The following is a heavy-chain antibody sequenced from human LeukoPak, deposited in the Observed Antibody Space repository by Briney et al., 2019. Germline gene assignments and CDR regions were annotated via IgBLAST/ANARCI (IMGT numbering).Heavy chain of an antibody. Sequence: GGSLRLSCAASGFTFNTFNMNWVRQAPGKGLEWVSSITSGGDYIYYADSVKGRFTTSRDNAKNSLCLQLDSLRVEDTAVYYCARGHYDVLAASYKWTPDYWGQGTLVTVSS. CDR3: ARGHYDVLAASYKWTPDY. V-gene: IGHV3-21*01. CDR2: ITSGGDYI. CDR1: GFTFNTFN. J-gene: IGHJ4*02. D-gene: IGHD3-9*01.